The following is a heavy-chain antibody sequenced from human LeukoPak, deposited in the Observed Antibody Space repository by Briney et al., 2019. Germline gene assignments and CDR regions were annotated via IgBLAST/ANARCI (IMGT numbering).Heavy chain of an antibody. CDR2: IIPILAVT. CDR3: SSPGNTDAFDI. Sequence: SVKVSCKASGGPFSTYAINWVRQAPGQGLEWVGRIIPILAVTNYAQKFQGRVTMTRDTSTSTVYMELSSLRSEDTAVYYCSSPGNTDAFDIWGQGTMVTVSS. D-gene: IGHD1-26*01. CDR1: GGPFSTYA. J-gene: IGHJ3*02. V-gene: IGHV1-69*04.